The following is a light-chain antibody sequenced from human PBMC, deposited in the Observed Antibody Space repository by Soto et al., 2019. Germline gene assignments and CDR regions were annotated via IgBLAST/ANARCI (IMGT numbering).Light chain of an antibody. Sequence: QSALTQPASLSGSPGESITISCIGGSSDFSGYKYVSWYQQYPGKAPKVIIYDVNKRPSGISDRFSASKSGNTASLTISGLQADDEADYYCLSYTTSNPLGVFGGGTKLTVL. V-gene: IGLV2-14*01. J-gene: IGLJ3*02. CDR3: LSYTTSNPLGV. CDR1: SSDFSGYKY. CDR2: DVN.